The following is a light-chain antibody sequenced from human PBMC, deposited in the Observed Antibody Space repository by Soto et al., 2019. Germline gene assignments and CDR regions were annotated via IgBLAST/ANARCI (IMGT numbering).Light chain of an antibody. V-gene: IGLV2-14*01. CDR3: SSYTSSSTLV. J-gene: IGLJ2*01. Sequence: QLVLTQPASVSGPPGQSITISCTGTSSDVGGYNYVSWYQQHPGKAPKLMIYDVSNRPSGVSNRFSGSKSGNTASLTISGLQAEDEADYYCSSYTSSSTLVFGGGTKLTVL. CDR1: SSDVGGYNY. CDR2: DVS.